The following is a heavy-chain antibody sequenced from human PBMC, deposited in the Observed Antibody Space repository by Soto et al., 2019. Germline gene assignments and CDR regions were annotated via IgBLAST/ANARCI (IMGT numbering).Heavy chain of an antibody. CDR2: IYNTGTT. V-gene: IGHV4-31*03. CDR3: ARLLNIAAPLDS. CDR1: GGSISSGAYY. Sequence: SETLSLTCTVSGGSISSGAYYWTWIRQHPGKGLEWIAFIYNTGTTYSSPSLKSRVTMSLDTSKNQFSLNLSSVTAADTAVYYCARLLNIAAPLDSWGQGILVTVSS. J-gene: IGHJ4*02. D-gene: IGHD6-13*01.